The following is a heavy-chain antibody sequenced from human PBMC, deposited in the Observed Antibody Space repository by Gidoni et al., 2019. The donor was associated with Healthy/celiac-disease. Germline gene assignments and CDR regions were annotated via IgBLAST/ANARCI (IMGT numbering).Heavy chain of an antibody. CDR1: GFTFSSYA. D-gene: IGHD6-19*01. V-gene: IGHV3-23*01. J-gene: IGHJ4*02. CDR2: ISGSGGST. Sequence: RLSCEGSGFTFSSYAMSWVRQAPGKGLEWVSAISGSGGSTYYVDSVKGRFTISRDNSKNSLYLQMNSLRAADTAVYYCANSRGRQWLVPGDYWGQGTLVTVSS. CDR3: ANSRGRQWLVPGDY.